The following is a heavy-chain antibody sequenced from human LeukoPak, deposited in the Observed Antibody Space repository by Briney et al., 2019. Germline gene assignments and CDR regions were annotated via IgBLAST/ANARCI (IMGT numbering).Heavy chain of an antibody. Sequence: GWSLRLSCAASGLTFSSYWMSWVRQAPGKGLDWVANIKQDGSEKYYVDSVKGRFTISRDNAKNSLYLQMNSLRAEDTAVYYCARDGSYYYDSSGYSGDAFDIWGQGTMVTVSS. V-gene: IGHV3-7*01. J-gene: IGHJ3*02. CDR3: ARDGSYYYDSSGYSGDAFDI. D-gene: IGHD3-22*01. CDR2: IKQDGSEK. CDR1: GLTFSSYW.